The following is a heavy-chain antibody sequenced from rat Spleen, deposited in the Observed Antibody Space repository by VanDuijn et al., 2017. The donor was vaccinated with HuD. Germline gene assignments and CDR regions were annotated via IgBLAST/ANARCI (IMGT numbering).Heavy chain of an antibody. Sequence: EVQLVESDGGLVQPGRSLKLSCAASGFTFRDYYLAWVRKAPTKGLEWVATISYGDSSGHSSTYYRDYVKGRFTISRDNAKSTLSLQMDSLRSEDTATYYCARRHYGYTDYFDYWGQGVMVTVSS. D-gene: IGHD1-9*01. CDR3: ARRHYGYTDYFDY. J-gene: IGHJ2*01. CDR2: ISYGDSSGHSST. V-gene: IGHV5-29*01. CDR1: GFTFRDYY.